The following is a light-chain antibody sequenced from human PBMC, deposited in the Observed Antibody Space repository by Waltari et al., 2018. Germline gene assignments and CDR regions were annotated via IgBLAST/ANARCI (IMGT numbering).Light chain of an antibody. J-gene: IGKJ2*02. CDR2: GAS. Sequence: GLTQSPDTLPLSPGESATLSCRASQSLSSNSLAWYQHKLGQAPRLLIYGASSRATDIPDRFSGSGSGTDFTLTISRLEPEDFAVYYCLQYGASPRTFGQGTKLEIK. CDR3: LQYGASPRT. V-gene: IGKV3-20*01. CDR1: QSLSSNS.